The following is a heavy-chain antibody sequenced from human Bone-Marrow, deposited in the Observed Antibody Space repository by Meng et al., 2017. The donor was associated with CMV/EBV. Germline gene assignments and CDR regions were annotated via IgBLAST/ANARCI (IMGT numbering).Heavy chain of an antibody. CDR1: GGTFSSYA. J-gene: IGHJ6*02. CDR3: ARDDFGGALRQNYYGMDV. D-gene: IGHD4-23*01. Sequence: SVKVSCKASGGTFSSYAISWVRQAPGQGLEWMGGIIPIFGTANYAQKFQGRVTITTDESTSTAYMELSSLRSEDTAVYYCARDDFGGALRQNYYGMDVWGQGTTVTVSS. V-gene: IGHV1-69*05. CDR2: IIPIFGTA.